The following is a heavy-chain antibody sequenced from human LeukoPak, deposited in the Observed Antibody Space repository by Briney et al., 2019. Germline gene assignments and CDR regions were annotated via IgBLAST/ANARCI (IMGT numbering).Heavy chain of an antibody. CDR1: GGSISSYY. D-gene: IGHD3-22*01. CDR3: ARARYYDSSGYDY. Sequence: SETLSLTCTVSGGSISSYYWSWIRQPPGKGLEWIGYIYYSGSTNYNPSLKSRVTISVDTSKNQFSLKLSSVTAADTAVYNCARARYYDSSGYDYWGQGTLVTVSS. V-gene: IGHV4-59*01. J-gene: IGHJ4*02. CDR2: IYYSGST.